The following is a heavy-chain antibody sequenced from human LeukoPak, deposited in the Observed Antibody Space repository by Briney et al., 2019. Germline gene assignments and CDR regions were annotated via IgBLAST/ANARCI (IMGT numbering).Heavy chain of an antibody. J-gene: IGHJ4*02. CDR2: INPNGGVT. Sequence: ASVKVPCKASGYTFTGYYMYWVRQAPGQGLEWMGWINPNGGVTNYAQKFQGRVTMTRDTSISTAYMEVSSLRSDDTAVYFCARGRGSYSFDYWGQGTLVTVSS. CDR3: ARGRGSYSFDY. D-gene: IGHD3-16*01. V-gene: IGHV1-2*02. CDR1: GYTFTGYY.